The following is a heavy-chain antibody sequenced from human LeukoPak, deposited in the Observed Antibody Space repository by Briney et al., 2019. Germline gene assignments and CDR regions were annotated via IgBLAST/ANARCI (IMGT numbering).Heavy chain of an antibody. CDR3: AKDRVGAILYFDY. V-gene: IGHV3-23*01. CDR1: GFIFSNYG. J-gene: IGHJ4*02. Sequence: PGGSLRLSCAASGFIFSNYGMSWVRQAPGKGLEWVSAMSGSGSRTYYADSVKGRFTISRDNSKSTPYLQMSSLRVEDTALYYCAKDRVGAILYFDYWGQGTLVTVSS. CDR2: MSGSGSRT. D-gene: IGHD1-26*01.